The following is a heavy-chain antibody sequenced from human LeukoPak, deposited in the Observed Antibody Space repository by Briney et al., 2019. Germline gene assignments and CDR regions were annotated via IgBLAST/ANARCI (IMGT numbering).Heavy chain of an antibody. D-gene: IGHD1-1*01. J-gene: IGHJ4*02. CDR2: ISGSGGST. Sequence: GGSLRLSCAASGFTFSSYAMSWVRQAPGKGLEWVSAISGSGGSTDYADSVKGRFTISRDNSKNTLYLQMNSLRAEDTAVYYCAKVGLERHQFDYWGQGTLVTVSS. CDR1: GFTFSSYA. CDR3: AKVGLERHQFDY. V-gene: IGHV3-23*01.